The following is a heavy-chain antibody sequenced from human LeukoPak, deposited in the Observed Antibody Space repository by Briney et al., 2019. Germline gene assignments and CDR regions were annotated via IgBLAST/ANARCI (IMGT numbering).Heavy chain of an antibody. V-gene: IGHV3-74*01. CDR1: GFTFSTYW. CDR3: ASGYYYGSGSPDY. J-gene: IGHJ4*02. D-gene: IGHD3-10*01. Sequence: GGSRRLSCAASGFTFSTYWMHWVRQAPGKGLVWVSRINSDGSSTSYADSVKGRFTISRDNAKNTLYLQMNSLRADDTAVYYCASGYYYGSGSPDYWGQGTLVTVSS. CDR2: INSDGSST.